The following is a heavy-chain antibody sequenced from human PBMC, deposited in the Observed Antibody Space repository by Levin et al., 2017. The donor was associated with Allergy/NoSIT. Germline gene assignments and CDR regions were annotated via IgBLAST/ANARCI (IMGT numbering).Heavy chain of an antibody. CDR1: GFTFSSYW. J-gene: IGHJ6*02. V-gene: IGHV3-74*01. CDR3: ARDGYDFWSGYYPPYYDYGMDV. CDR2: INSDGSST. Sequence: GGSLRLSCAASGFTFSSYWMHWVRQAPGKGLVWVSRINSDGSSTSYADSVKGRFTISRDNAKNTLYLQMNSLRAEDTAVYYCARDGYDFWSGYYPPYYDYGMDVWGQGTTVTVSS. D-gene: IGHD3-3*01.